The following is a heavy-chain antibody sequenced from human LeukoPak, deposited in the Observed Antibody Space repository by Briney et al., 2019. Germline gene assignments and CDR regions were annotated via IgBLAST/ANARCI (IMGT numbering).Heavy chain of an antibody. V-gene: IGHV3-21*01. CDR3: ARAARYSGSYHYFDY. D-gene: IGHD1-26*01. CDR2: ISSSSSYI. CDR1: GFTFSSYW. Sequence: GGSLRLSCAASGFTFSSYWMSWVRQAPGKGLEWVSSISSSSSYIYYADSVKGRFTISRDNAKNSLYLQMNSLRAEDTAVYYCARAARYSGSYHYFDYWGQGTLVTVSS. J-gene: IGHJ4*02.